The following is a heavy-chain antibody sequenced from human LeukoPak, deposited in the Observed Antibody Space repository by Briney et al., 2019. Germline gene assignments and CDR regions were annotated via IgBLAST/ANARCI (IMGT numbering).Heavy chain of an antibody. J-gene: IGHJ6*02. D-gene: IGHD5-18*01. CDR3: ARQVDTAMADYYYYYGMDV. V-gene: IGHV3-30-3*01. CDR2: ISYDGSNK. Sequence: PGGSLRLSCAASGFTFSSYAMHWVRQAPGKGLEWVAVISYDGSNKYYADSVKGRFTISRDNSKNTLYLQMNSLRAEDTAVYYCARQVDTAMADYYYYYGMDVWGQGTTVTVSS. CDR1: GFTFSSYA.